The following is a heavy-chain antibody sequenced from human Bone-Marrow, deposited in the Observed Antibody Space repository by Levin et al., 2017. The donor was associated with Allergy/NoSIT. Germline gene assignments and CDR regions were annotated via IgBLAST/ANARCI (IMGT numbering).Heavy chain of an antibody. CDR3: SRGDSRGDYNVLTAYNNACLDY. CDR2: ISPHVGST. CDR1: GYTFTHYY. J-gene: IGHJ4*02. D-gene: IGHD3-9*01. Sequence: ASVKVSCKTSGYTFTHYYIHWVRQAPGQGLEWMGIISPHVGSTTYAQKFQGRVTMTRDTSTTTMYLEMSSLTSEDTAVYNCSRGDSRGDYNVLTAYNNACLDYWGQGTLVTVSS. V-gene: IGHV1-46*01.